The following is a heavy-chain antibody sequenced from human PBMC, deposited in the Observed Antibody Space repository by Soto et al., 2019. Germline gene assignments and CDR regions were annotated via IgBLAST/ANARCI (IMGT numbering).Heavy chain of an antibody. Sequence: SETLSLTCTVSSASFSKYYWTWIRQPPGKGLEWIGYIYFNGNTNYNPSLKRRVTISVDTSKKQISLNLTSVTDADTAVYFCASVTFGGVVLAHWGQGTLVTVSS. CDR1: SASFSKYY. CDR3: ASVTFGGVVLAH. D-gene: IGHD3-16*01. CDR2: IYFNGNT. J-gene: IGHJ4*02. V-gene: IGHV4-59*13.